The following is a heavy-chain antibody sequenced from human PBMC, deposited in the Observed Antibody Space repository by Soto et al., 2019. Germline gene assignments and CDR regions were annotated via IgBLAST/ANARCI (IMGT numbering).Heavy chain of an antibody. V-gene: IGHV3-23*01. CDR2: ISGGGGST. CDR3: AKVSLGAHTFTDDYYYGLDV. CDR1: GFTFSTYA. J-gene: IGHJ6*02. D-gene: IGHD1-26*01. Sequence: GVALRVSCAASGFTFSTYAMSWVRQAPGKGLGWVSAISGGGGSTYYADPVKGRVTISRDNSKNKLYLQMNSLRAEDTAVYYCAKVSLGAHTFTDDYYYGLDVWGQGTTDTVPS.